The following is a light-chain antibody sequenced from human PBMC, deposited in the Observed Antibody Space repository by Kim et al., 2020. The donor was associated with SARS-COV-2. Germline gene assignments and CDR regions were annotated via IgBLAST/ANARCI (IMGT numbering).Light chain of an antibody. CDR2: DSS. CDR3: QQYYTWSALT. Sequence: SPGERATLSCSASQSVRSSLAWYQQKPGQAPRLFIYDSSIRATGVPARFTGSGSGTEFTLTISSLQSEDFAVYFCQQYYTWSALTFGGGTKVDIK. V-gene: IGKV3D-15*01. J-gene: IGKJ4*01. CDR1: QSVRSS.